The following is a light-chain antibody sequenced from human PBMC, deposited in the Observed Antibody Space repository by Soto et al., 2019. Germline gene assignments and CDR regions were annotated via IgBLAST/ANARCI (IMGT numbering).Light chain of an antibody. CDR2: LNTDGSL. CDR3: QTWDTGIRL. V-gene: IGLV4-69*01. CDR1: SGHSNYV. J-gene: IGLJ2*01. Sequence: QPVLTQSPSASASLGASVKLTCTLSSGHSNYVVAWHQQQPEKGPRYLMKLNTDGSLHKGDGIPDRFSGSSSGAERYLTISSLQSEDEGDYYCQTWDTGIRLFGGGTQLTVL.